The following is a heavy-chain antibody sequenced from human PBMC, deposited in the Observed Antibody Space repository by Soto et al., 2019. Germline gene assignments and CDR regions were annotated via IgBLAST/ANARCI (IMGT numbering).Heavy chain of an antibody. CDR1: GFICSSYD. CDR2: ILVDGRT. V-gene: IGHV3-23*01. Sequence: GGSLRLSCAASGFICSSYDMSWVRQAPGKGLEWVSTILVDGRTFYVDSVKGRFTISRDSSQNTVYLQMNSLTAGDTALYYCAKAAATGGGAFDICGQGTMVTVSS. D-gene: IGHD2-8*02. CDR3: AKAAATGGGAFDI. J-gene: IGHJ3*02.